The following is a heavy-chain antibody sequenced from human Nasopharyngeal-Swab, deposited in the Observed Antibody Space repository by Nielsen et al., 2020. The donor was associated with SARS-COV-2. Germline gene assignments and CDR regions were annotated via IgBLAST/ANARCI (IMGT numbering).Heavy chain of an antibody. D-gene: IGHD4-23*01. CDR1: GYRFSSYW. J-gene: IGHJ4*02. V-gene: IGHV5-51*01. CDR2: IYPADSDT. Sequence: GESLKISCQGAGYRFSSYWIGWVRQLPGKGLEWVAVIYPADSDTRYSPSFQGQVTISADKSIDTVYLQWNSLKASDTDVYYCARHTLYGGNSGDYWGQGTLVTVSS. CDR3: ARHTLYGGNSGDY.